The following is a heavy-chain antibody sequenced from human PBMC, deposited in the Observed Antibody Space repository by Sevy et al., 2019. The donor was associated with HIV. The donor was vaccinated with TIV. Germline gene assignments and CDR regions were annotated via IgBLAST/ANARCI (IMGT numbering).Heavy chain of an antibody. D-gene: IGHD3-10*01. CDR3: ANIGVP. J-gene: IGHJ5*02. Sequence: GGSLRLSCAASGFSFSTSAMNWVRQAPGKGLEWVSMISGSGSSTYYADSVKGRFTIFRDNSKNILYLQMNSLRAEDTAVYYCANIGVPWGQGTLVTVSS. V-gene: IGHV3-23*01. CDR2: ISGSGSST. CDR1: GFSFSTSA.